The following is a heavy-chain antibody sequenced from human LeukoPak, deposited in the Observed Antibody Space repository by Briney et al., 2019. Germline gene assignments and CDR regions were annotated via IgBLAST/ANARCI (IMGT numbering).Heavy chain of an antibody. CDR3: ARRDMYKTRDFDY. Sequence: SETLSLTCTVSGGSIRTSSYYWGWIRQPPGKGLKWIGSIFYSGSTYYKPSLKSRVPMSVDTSKNQFSLRLTSVTAADTAVYYCARRDMYKTRDFDYWGQGTLVTVSS. V-gene: IGHV4-39*01. CDR1: GGSIRTSSYY. D-gene: IGHD1-1*01. CDR2: IFYSGST. J-gene: IGHJ4*02.